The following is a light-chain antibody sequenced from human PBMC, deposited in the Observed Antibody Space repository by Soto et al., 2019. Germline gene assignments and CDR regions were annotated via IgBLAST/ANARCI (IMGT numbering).Light chain of an antibody. CDR1: QSISSW. Sequence: DIQMTQSSSTLSASVGDRVTITCRASQSISSWLAWYQQKPGKAPKPLIYAASTLQSGVPSRFSGSGSGTEFTLTISSLQPEDFATYYCQQLNSYPLTCGPGTKGDIK. CDR3: QQLNSYPLT. J-gene: IGKJ3*01. CDR2: AAS. V-gene: IGKV1-5*01.